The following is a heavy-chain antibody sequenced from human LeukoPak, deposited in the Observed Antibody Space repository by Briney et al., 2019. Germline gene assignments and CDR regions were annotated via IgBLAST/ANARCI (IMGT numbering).Heavy chain of an antibody. J-gene: IGHJ4*02. D-gene: IGHD3-9*01. V-gene: IGHV3-30*18. CDR1: GFTFSSYG. Sequence: GGSLRLSCAASGFTFSSYGMHWVRQAPGKGLEWVAVISYDGSNKYYADSVKGRFTISRDNSKNTLYLQMNSLRAEDTAVYYCAKGHTYYDILTGPGYWGQGTLVTVSS. CDR2: ISYDGSNK. CDR3: AKGHTYYDILTGPGY.